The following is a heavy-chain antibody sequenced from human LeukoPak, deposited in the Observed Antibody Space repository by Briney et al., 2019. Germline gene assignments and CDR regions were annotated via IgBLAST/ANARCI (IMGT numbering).Heavy chain of an antibody. J-gene: IGHJ4*02. CDR2: ISSSRSYI. Sequence: GGSLRLSCAASGVTFSSYSMNWVRQAPAKGLDWVSSISSSRSYIYYADSMKGRFTISRDNAKNSLYLQMNSLRAEDTAVYYCARDNLYSSGWYYFDYWGQGTLVTASS. D-gene: IGHD6-19*01. V-gene: IGHV3-21*01. CDR3: ARDNLYSSGWYYFDY. CDR1: GVTFSSYS.